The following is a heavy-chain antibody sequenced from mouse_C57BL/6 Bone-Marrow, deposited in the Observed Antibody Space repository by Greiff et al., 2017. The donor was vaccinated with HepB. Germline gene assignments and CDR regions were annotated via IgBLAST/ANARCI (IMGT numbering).Heavy chain of an antibody. V-gene: IGHV1-59*01. CDR3: AKDYYGNPWVAY. Sequence: QVQLQQPGAELVRPGPSVKLSCKASGYTFTSYWMHWVKQRPGQGLEWIGVIDPSDSYTNYNQKFKDKSTLTVDTSSSTAYMQLSSLTSEDSAVYYCAKDYYGNPWVAYWGQGTLVSVSA. CDR1: GYTFTSYW. CDR2: IDPSDSYT. D-gene: IGHD2-1*01. J-gene: IGHJ3*01.